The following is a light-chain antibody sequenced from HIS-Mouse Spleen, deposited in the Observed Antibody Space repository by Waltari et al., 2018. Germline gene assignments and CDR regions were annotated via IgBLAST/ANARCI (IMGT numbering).Light chain of an antibody. V-gene: IGLV1-44*01. CDR2: SNN. CDR1: SSNVGSNT. CDR3: QVWDSSSDHYV. J-gene: IGLJ1*01. Sequence: QSVLTQPPSASGTPGQRVPISCSGSSSNVGSNTVNWYQQLPGTAPKLLIYSNNQRPSGVPDRFSGSNSGNTATLTISRVEAGDEADYYCQVWDSSSDHYVFGTGTKVTVL.